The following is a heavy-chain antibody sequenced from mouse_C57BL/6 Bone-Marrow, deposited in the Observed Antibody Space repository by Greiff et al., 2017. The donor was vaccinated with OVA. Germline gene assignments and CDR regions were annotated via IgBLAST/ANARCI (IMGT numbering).Heavy chain of an antibody. V-gene: IGHV1-80*01. CDR3: ARSRPNYYAMDY. CDR2: IYPGDGDT. D-gene: IGHD1-2*01. Sequence: VQLQQSGAELVKPGASVKISCKASGYAFSSYWMNWVKQRPGKGLEWIGQIYPGDGDTNYNGKFKGKATLTADKSSSTAYMQLSSLTSDDSAVYFCARSRPNYYAMDYWGQGTSVTVSS. CDR1: GYAFSSYW. J-gene: IGHJ4*01.